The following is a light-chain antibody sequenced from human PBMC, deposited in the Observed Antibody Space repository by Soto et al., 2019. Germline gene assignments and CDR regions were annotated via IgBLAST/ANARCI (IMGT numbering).Light chain of an antibody. CDR3: QKYNSAPWT. J-gene: IGKJ1*01. CDR2: AAS. Sequence: DIQMTQSPSSLSASVGDRVTITCRASQGISNSLAWYQQKPGRVPKLLIYAASTLQSGVPSRFSGSGSGTDFTLTISSLQPEDVATYYCQKYNSAPWTFGQWTKVEIK. CDR1: QGISNS. V-gene: IGKV1-27*01.